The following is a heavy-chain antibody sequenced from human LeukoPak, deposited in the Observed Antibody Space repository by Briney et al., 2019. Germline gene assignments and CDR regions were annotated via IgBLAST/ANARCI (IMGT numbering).Heavy chain of an antibody. D-gene: IGHD3-22*01. V-gene: IGHV1-24*01. CDR3: ATPAELVVVNAFDY. Sequence: ASVKVSCKVSGYTLTELSMHWVRQVPGKGLEWMGGFDPEDGETIYAQKFQGRVTMTEDTSTDTAYMELSSLRSEDTAVYYCATPAELVVVNAFDYWGQGTLVTVSS. J-gene: IGHJ4*02. CDR2: FDPEDGET. CDR1: GYTLTELS.